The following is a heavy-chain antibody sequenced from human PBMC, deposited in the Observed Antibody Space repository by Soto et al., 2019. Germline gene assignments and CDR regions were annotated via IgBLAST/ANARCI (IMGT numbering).Heavy chain of an antibody. D-gene: IGHD5-12*01. Sequence: EVQLVESGGGLVQPGRSLRLSCAASGFTFDDYAMHWVRQAPGKGLEWVSGISWNSGSIGYADSVKGRFTISRDNAKKSLYLQMNSLRAEDTALYYCAKGGYSGYDVLSYWGQGTLVTVSS. J-gene: IGHJ4*02. CDR2: ISWNSGSI. V-gene: IGHV3-9*01. CDR1: GFTFDDYA. CDR3: AKGGYSGYDVLSY.